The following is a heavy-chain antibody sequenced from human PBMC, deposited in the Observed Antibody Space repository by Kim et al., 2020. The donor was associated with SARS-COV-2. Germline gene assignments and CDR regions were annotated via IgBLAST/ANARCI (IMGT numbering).Heavy chain of an antibody. CDR1: GGSISSGGYY. V-gene: IGHV4-31*03. Sequence: SETLSLTCTVSGGSISSGGYYWSWIRQHPGKGLEWIGYIYYSGSTYYNPSLKSRVTISVDTSKNQFSLKLSSVTAADTAVYYCARGDYYDSSGYYDYWGQGTLVTVSS. J-gene: IGHJ4*02. CDR2: IYYSGST. D-gene: IGHD3-22*01. CDR3: ARGDYYDSSGYYDY.